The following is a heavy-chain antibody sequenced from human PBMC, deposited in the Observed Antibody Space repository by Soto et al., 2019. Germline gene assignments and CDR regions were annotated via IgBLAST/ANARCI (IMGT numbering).Heavy chain of an antibody. V-gene: IGHV3-21*01. D-gene: IGHD2-21*01. CDR1: GFTFSDYS. CDR2: ISSTSTYI. J-gene: IGHJ4*02. Sequence: VQLVEYGGGLVKPGGSLRLSCAASGFTFSDYSMNWVRQAPGKGLEWVSSISSTSTYIFYADSVKGRFTISRDNAKNSLYLQMNSLRDEDTAVYYCVRGTDGDYGYWGQGTLVTVSS. CDR3: VRGTDGDYGY.